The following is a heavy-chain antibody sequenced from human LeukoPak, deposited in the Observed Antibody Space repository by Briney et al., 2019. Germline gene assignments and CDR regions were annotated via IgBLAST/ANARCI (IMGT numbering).Heavy chain of an antibody. V-gene: IGHV3-23*01. CDR3: ARGPLGYCSGSTCSNFDY. J-gene: IGHJ4*02. Sequence: GGSLRLSCAASGFTFSSYAMSWVRQAPGKGLEWVSGITTGGSAYYTDSVKGRFTISRDNSKNTLYLQMNSLRAEDTAVYSCARGPLGYCSGSTCSNFDYWGQGTLVTASS. CDR1: GFTFSSYA. D-gene: IGHD2-15*01. CDR2: ITTGGSA.